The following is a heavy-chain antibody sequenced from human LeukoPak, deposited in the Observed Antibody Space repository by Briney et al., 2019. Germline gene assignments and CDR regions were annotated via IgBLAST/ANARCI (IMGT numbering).Heavy chain of an antibody. CDR3: ARDGYGSGSYYMRCNDY. V-gene: IGHV1-18*01. CDR2: ISAYNGNT. J-gene: IGHJ4*02. Sequence: ASVNVSCKASGYTFTSYGISWVRQAPGQGLEWMGWISAYNGNTNYAQKLQGRVTMTTDTSTSTAYMELRSLRSDDTAVYYCARDGYGSGSYYMRCNDYWGQGTLVTVSS. CDR1: GYTFTSYG. D-gene: IGHD3-10*01.